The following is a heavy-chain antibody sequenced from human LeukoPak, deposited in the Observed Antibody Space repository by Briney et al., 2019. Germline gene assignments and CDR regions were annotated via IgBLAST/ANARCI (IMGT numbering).Heavy chain of an antibody. CDR1: GGSFSGYY. J-gene: IGHJ6*03. V-gene: IGHV4-34*01. CDR3: ARGRSDYAKYYYYYYYMDV. CDR2: INHSGST. Sequence: PSETLSLTCAVYGGSFSGYYWSWLRQPPGKGLEWIGEINHSGSTNYNPSLKSRVTISVDTSKNQFSLKLSSVTAADTAVYYCARGRSDYAKYYYYYYYMDVWGKGTTVTVSS. D-gene: IGHD5-12*01.